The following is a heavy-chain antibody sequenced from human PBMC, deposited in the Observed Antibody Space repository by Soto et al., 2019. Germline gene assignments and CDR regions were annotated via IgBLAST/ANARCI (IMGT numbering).Heavy chain of an antibody. V-gene: IGHV3-23*01. CDR1: GFPFSSYA. D-gene: IGHD6-19*01. CDR2: ISESGSST. CDR3: AKVGGSSGWYDIDY. J-gene: IGHJ4*02. Sequence: GGSLRLSCAASGFPFSSYAMTWVRQAPGKGLEWASAISESGSSTYYADSVKGRFTISRANSRNTLYLQMNSLTVEDTALYYCAKVGGSSGWYDIDYWGQGTLVTVSS.